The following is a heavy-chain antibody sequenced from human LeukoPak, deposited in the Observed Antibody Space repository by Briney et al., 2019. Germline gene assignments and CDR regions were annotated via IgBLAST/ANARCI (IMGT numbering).Heavy chain of an antibody. CDR3: AGVNPFYYDILTGYPYYFDY. CDR1: GGTFSSYA. Sequence: GASVKVSCKASGGTFSSYAISWVLQAPGQGLEWMGGIIPIFGTANYAQKFQGRVTITADESTSTAYMELSSLRSEDTAVYYCAGVNPFYYDILTGYPYYFDYWGQGTLVTVSS. D-gene: IGHD3-9*01. J-gene: IGHJ4*02. V-gene: IGHV1-69*13. CDR2: IIPIFGTA.